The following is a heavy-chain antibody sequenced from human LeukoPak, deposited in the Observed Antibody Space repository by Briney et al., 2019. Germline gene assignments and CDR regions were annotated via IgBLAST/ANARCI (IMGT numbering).Heavy chain of an antibody. Sequence: GGSLRLSCAASGFTFSSYEMNWVRQAPGKGLEWVSYISSSGSTIYYADSVKGRFTISRDNAKNSLYLQMNSLRAEDTAVYYCARDMQQLGTFDYWGQGTLVTVSS. CDR3: ARDMQQLGTFDY. CDR1: GFTFSSYE. V-gene: IGHV3-48*03. CDR2: ISSSGSTI. J-gene: IGHJ4*02. D-gene: IGHD6-13*01.